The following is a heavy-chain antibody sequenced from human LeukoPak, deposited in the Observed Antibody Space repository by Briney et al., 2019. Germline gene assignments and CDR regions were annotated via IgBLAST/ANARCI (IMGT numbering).Heavy chain of an antibody. CDR3: ARQDYYYDSSGYFRLFDY. D-gene: IGHD3-22*01. V-gene: IGHV5-51*01. J-gene: IGHJ4*02. CDR2: IYPGDSDT. Sequence: GESLKISCKGSGYSFTSYWIGWVRQMPGKGLEWMGIIYPGDSDTRYSPSFQGQVTSSADKSIRTAYLQWSSLKASDTAMYYCARQDYYYDSSGYFRLFDYWGQGTLVTVSS. CDR1: GYSFTSYW.